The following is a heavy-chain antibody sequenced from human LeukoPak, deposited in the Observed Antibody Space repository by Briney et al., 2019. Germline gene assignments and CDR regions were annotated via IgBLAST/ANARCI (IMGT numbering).Heavy chain of an antibody. CDR1: GGSISSYY. V-gene: IGHV4-59*01. CDR2: IYYSGST. CDR3: ARARGLWFGELFMYNWFDP. J-gene: IGHJ5*02. D-gene: IGHD3-10*01. Sequence: SETLSLTCTVSGGSISSYYWSWIRQPPGKGLEWIGYIYYSGSTNYNPSLKSRVTISVDTSKNQFSLKLSSVTAADTAVYYCARARGLWFGELFMYNWFDPWGQGTLVTVSS.